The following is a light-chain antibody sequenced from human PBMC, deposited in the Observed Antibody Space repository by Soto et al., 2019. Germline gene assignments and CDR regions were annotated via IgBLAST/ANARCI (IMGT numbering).Light chain of an antibody. V-gene: IGKV4-1*01. CDR3: QQYYATPFT. J-gene: IGKJ3*01. CDR1: QSILHSSNKKNY. CDR2: WAS. Sequence: DIVMTQTPDSLAVSLGERATINCKTSQSILHSSNKKNYLAWYQQKPGQPPKLLIYWASTRGSGVPDRFSGSESGTDFTLTISSPQAEDVAVYFCQQYYATPFTFGPGTKVDIK.